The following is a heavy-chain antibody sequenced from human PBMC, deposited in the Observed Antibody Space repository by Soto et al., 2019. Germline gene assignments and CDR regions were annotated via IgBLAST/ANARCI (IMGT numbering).Heavy chain of an antibody. J-gene: IGHJ4*01. V-gene: IGHV3-30*04. Sequence: GGSLRLFCAASGFTFNSYAMHWVRQAPGQGLEWVAVISFNVIDTYYADSVKGRVTISRDNSGNTVFLQMTSLRTEDAAVFYCARDIESIRGPNHITVGPGHWGHGTLVTVSS. D-gene: IGHD6-6*01. CDR1: GFTFNSYA. CDR3: ARDIESIRGPNHITVGPGH. CDR2: ISFNVIDT.